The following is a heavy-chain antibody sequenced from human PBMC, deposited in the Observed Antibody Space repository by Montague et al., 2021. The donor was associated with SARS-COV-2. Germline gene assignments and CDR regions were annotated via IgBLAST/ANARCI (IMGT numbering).Heavy chain of an antibody. V-gene: IGHV4-34*01. CDR1: DGSFSDYS. CDR3: ARGRQHINMVVVVVTGGEYCFGF. J-gene: IGHJ4*02. D-gene: IGHD3-22*01. Sequence: SETLSLTCAVYDGSFSDYSWTWIRQPPGKGLEWIGEINHRGSTNYNPSLKSRVTISVDTSKSQFSLKMTSVTAADTAVYYCARGRQHINMVVVVVTGGEYCFGFWGQGTLVAVSS. CDR2: INHRGST.